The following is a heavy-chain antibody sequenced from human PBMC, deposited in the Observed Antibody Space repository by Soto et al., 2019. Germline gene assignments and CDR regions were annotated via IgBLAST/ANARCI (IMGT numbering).Heavy chain of an antibody. J-gene: IGHJ4*02. CDR1: GGSFSGYY. Sequence: QVQLQQWGAGLLKPSETLSLTCAVYGGSFSGYYWSWIRQPPGKGLEWIGEINHSGSTNYNPSLKSRVTISVDTSKNQFSLKLSSVTAADTAVYYCASVKSSSWLDYWGQGTLVTVSS. CDR3: ASVKSSSWLDY. D-gene: IGHD2-2*01. CDR2: INHSGST. V-gene: IGHV4-34*01.